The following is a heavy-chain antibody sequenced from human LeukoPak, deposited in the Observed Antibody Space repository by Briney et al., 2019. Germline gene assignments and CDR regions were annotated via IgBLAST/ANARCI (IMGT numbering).Heavy chain of an antibody. J-gene: IGHJ4*02. Sequence: GMSLRLSCAASGFPFSSYGMHWVRQAPGKGLEWVAAISNDGSNKFYADSVKGRFALSRDNPTSTVILQMNSLRAEDTAVYYCASEIIFGSFDYWGQGTLVTVSS. CDR1: GFPFSSYG. CDR3: ASEIIFGSFDY. D-gene: IGHD3-3*01. V-gene: IGHV3-30*03. CDR2: ISNDGSNK.